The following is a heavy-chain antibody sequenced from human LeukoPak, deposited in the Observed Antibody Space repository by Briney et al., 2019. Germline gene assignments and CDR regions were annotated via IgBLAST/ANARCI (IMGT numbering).Heavy chain of an antibody. Sequence: PGGSLRLSCAASGFTFSSYAMHWVRQAPGKGLEWVAVISYDGSNKYYADSVKGRFTISRDNSKNTLYLQMNCLRAEDTAVYYCASLPSERWLQLGAFDIWGQGTMVTVSS. D-gene: IGHD5-24*01. CDR1: GFTFSSYA. CDR2: ISYDGSNK. J-gene: IGHJ3*02. V-gene: IGHV3-30-3*01. CDR3: ASLPSERWLQLGAFDI.